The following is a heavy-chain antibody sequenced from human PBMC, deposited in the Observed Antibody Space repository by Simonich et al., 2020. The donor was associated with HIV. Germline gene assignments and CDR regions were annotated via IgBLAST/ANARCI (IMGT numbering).Heavy chain of an antibody. CDR1: GGSFSGYY. J-gene: IGHJ4*02. Sequence: QVQLQQWGAGLLKPSETLSLTCAVYGGSFSGYYWSWIRQPPGKGLEWIGEINHSGSTNYNPSLKDRVTISVDTSKNQFSLKLSSVTAADTAVYYCARGFYQRLYYFDYWGQGTLVTVSS. D-gene: IGHD2-2*01. CDR2: INHSGST. CDR3: ARGFYQRLYYFDY. V-gene: IGHV4-34*01.